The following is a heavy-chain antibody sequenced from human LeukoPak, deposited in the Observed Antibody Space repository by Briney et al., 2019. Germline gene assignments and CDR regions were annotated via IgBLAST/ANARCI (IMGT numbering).Heavy chain of an antibody. Sequence: SETLSLTCTVSGGSISSHYWSWIRQPPGKGLEWIGYIYYSGSTNYNPSLESRVTISVDTSKNQFSLKLSSVTAADTAVYYCARNSYEDAFDIWGQGTMSPSLQ. CDR3: ARNSYEDAFDI. J-gene: IGHJ3*02. CDR2: IYYSGST. CDR1: GGSISSHY. V-gene: IGHV4-59*11. D-gene: IGHD5-18*01.